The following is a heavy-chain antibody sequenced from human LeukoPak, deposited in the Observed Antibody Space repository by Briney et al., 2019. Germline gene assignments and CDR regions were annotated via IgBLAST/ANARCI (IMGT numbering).Heavy chain of an antibody. CDR3: ARSMVRGVIDY. D-gene: IGHD3-10*01. Sequence: GGSLRLSCAASGFTFSSYAMSWVRQAPGKGLEWVSSISSSSSYIYYADSVKGRFTISRDNAKNSLYLQMNSLRAEDTAVYYCARSMVRGVIDYWGQGTLVTVSS. J-gene: IGHJ4*02. CDR2: ISSSSSYI. CDR1: GFTFSSYA. V-gene: IGHV3-21*01.